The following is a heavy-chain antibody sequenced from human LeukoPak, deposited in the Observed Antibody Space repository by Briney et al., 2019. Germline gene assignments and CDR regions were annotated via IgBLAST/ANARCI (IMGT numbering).Heavy chain of an antibody. J-gene: IGHJ4*02. Sequence: SQTLSLTCTVSGASISSGVYYWSWIRQPPGKGLEWIGYIYYSGSTNYNPSLKSRVTISVDTSKNQFSLKLSSVTAADTAVYYCARHGCSSTSCYDYFDYWGQGTLVTVSS. V-gene: IGHV4-61*08. CDR3: ARHGCSSTSCYDYFDY. CDR2: IYYSGST. D-gene: IGHD2-2*01. CDR1: GASISSGVYY.